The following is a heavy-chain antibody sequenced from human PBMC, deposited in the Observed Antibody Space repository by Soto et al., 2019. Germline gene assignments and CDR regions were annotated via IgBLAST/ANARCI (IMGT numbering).Heavy chain of an antibody. V-gene: IGHV3-33*01. Sequence: PGGSLRLSCAASGFSVTSYAMHWVRQAPGKGPEWVAVIWYDGDNKYYADSVKGRFTISRENSKNTLYLQMNSLRAEETAVYYCARHIDRYSYGLDYWGQGTMVTVSS. J-gene: IGHJ4*02. D-gene: IGHD5-18*01. CDR2: IWYDGDNK. CDR3: ARHIDRYSYGLDY. CDR1: GFSVTSYA.